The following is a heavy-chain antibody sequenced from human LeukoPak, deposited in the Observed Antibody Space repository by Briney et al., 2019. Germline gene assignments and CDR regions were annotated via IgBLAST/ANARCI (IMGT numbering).Heavy chain of an antibody. J-gene: IGHJ4*02. CDR2: IIPIFGTA. Sequence: SVKVSCTASGGTFSSYAISWVRQAPGQGLEWMGGIIPIFGTANYAQKFQGRVTITADESTSTAYMELSSLRSEDTAVYYCARAPLPGYSSSWYLGAHFDYWGQGTLVTVSS. CDR3: ARAPLPGYSSSWYLGAHFDY. V-gene: IGHV1-69*13. D-gene: IGHD6-13*01. CDR1: GGTFSSYA.